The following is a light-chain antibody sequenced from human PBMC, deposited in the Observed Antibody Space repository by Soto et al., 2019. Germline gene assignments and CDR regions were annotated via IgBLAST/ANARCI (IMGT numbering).Light chain of an antibody. Sequence: EIVLTQSPGTLSLAPVERATLSCSAIQSVSSNPAWYQQKPGQAPRLLIYGASTRATGIPARFSGSGSGTEFTLTISSLQSEDFAVYYCQQYTNWPRTFGQGTKV. V-gene: IGKV3-15*01. CDR3: QQYTNWPRT. CDR1: QSVSSN. CDR2: GAS. J-gene: IGKJ1*01.